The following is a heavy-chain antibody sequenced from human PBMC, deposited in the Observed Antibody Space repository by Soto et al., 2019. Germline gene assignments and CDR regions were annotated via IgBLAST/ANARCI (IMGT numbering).Heavy chain of an antibody. J-gene: IGHJ6*02. CDR1: GYTITSYY. CDR3: ARVAYYGMDV. CDR2: INPSGGST. V-gene: IGHV1-46*01. Sequence: VNGSCKASGYTITSYYMHWVRQAPGQGLEWMGIINPSGGSTSYAQKFQGRVTMTRDTSTSTIYMELSSPRSEDTAVYYCARVAYYGMDVCGQVTTVTVSS.